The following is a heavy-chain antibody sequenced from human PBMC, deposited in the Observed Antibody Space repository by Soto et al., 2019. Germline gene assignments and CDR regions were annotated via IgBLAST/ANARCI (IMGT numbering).Heavy chain of an antibody. D-gene: IGHD6-19*01. CDR2: ISSSGSRT. CDR3: AKERREVVSGTGDS. V-gene: IGHV3-23*01. CDR1: GFNFKTYA. J-gene: IGHJ4*02. Sequence: EVQLLESGGGLVQLGGSRRLSCAASGFNFKTYAMSWVRQAPGRGLEWVSAISSSGSRTYYADSVKGRFTISRDNSKNALFLEMNSLRAEDTALYYCAKERREVVSGTGDSWGRGTLVTVSS.